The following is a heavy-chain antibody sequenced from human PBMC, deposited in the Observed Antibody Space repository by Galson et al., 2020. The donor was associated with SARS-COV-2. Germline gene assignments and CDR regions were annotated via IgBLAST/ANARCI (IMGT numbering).Heavy chain of an antibody. CDR1: GFSLSTSGVG. CDR2: IDWDDDK. V-gene: IGHV2-70*01. D-gene: IGHD3-9*01. CDR3: ARTSIYDILTGYYSGWFDP. J-gene: IGHJ5*02. Sequence: SGPTLVKPTQTLTLTCTFSGFSLSTSGVGVGWIRQPPGKALEWLALIDWDDDKYYSTSLKTRLTISKDTSKNQVVLTMTNMDPVDTATYYCARTSIYDILTGYYSGWFDPWGQGTLVTVSS.